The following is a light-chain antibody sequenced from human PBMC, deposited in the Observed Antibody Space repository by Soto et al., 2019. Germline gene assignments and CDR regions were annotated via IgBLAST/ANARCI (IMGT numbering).Light chain of an antibody. Sequence: EVVLTQSPATLSLSPGERATLSCRASQSVSDYLAWYQQKPGQAPRLLIYDASQRPTDIPARFSGSGFGTDFTLTINNVEPDDFAVYYCQQRSDWPPITFGQGTRRDI. CDR3: QQRSDWPPIT. CDR1: QSVSDY. V-gene: IGKV3-11*01. J-gene: IGKJ5*01. CDR2: DAS.